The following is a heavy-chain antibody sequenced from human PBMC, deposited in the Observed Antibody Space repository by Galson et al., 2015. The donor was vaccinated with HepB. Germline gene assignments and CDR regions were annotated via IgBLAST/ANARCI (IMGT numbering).Heavy chain of an antibody. V-gene: IGHV1-69*10. J-gene: IGHJ6*03. Sequence: SVKVSCKASGGTFSSYAIRWVRQAPGQGLEWMGGIIPILGIANYAQKFQGRVTITADKSTSTAYMELSSLRSEDTAVYYCASRSQNFARYCSGGSCYYGYYYYYYMDVWGKGTTVTVSS. D-gene: IGHD2-15*01. CDR3: ASRSQNFARYCSGGSCYYGYYYYYYMDV. CDR1: GGTFSSYA. CDR2: IIPILGIA.